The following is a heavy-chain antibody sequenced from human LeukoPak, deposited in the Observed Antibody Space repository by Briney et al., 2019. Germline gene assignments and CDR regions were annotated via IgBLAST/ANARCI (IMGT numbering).Heavy chain of an antibody. V-gene: IGHV3-7*04. CDR3: ARGTPACYYGSSGYHYDYFEY. CDR1: GLTFSGSW. D-gene: IGHD3-22*01. J-gene: IGHJ4*02. CDR2: IKQDGSEK. Sequence: GGSLRLSCAVSGLTFSGSWITWIRPALGKGGAWVANIKQDGSEKYFVDSVKGRCTISRDNAKNSLYLQMNSLRAEDTAVYYCARGTPACYYGSSGYHYDYFEYWGQGTLVTVSS.